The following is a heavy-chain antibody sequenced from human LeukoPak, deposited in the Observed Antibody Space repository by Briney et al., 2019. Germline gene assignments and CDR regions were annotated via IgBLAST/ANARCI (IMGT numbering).Heavy chain of an antibody. CDR2: MSPNSGNT. CDR1: GYTFTSYD. CDR3: ARGIFQSQGSGWYYFDY. Sequence: GASVKVSCKASGYTFTSYDINWVRQATGQGLEWMGWMSPNSGNTGYAQKFQGRVTITRNTSISTAYMELSSLRSEDTAVYYCARGIFQSQGSGWYYFDYWGQGTLVTVSS. V-gene: IGHV1-8*03. J-gene: IGHJ4*02. D-gene: IGHD6-19*01.